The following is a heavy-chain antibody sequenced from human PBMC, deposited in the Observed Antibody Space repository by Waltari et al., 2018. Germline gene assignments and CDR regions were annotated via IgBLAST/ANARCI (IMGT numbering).Heavy chain of an antibody. CDR2: IKQDGSEK. V-gene: IGHV3-7*01. J-gene: IGHJ3*02. Sequence: EVQLVESGGGLVKPVGSLRLSWAASGFTFSSFWLSWVGQAPGKGLEWVANIKQDGSEKYYVDSVKGRFTISRDNAKNSLYLQMNSLRAEDTAVYYCASPRGSEGPYDAFDIWGQGTMVTVSS. CDR3: ASPRGSEGPYDAFDI. CDR1: GFTFSSFW. D-gene: IGHD3-16*01.